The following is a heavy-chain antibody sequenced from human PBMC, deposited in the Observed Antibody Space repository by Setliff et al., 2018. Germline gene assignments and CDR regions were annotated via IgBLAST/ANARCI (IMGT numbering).Heavy chain of an antibody. V-gene: IGHV4-34*01. D-gene: IGHD3-3*01. J-gene: IGHJ5*02. CDR1: GGSFSGYY. CDR3: ARVPNFWSGSPQYLNWFDP. CDR2: INHSGST. Sequence: PSETLSLTCAVYGGSFSGYYWSWIRQPPGKGLEWIGEINHSGSTNYNPSLKSRVTISVDTSKNQFSLKLSSVTAADTAVYYCARVPNFWSGSPQYLNWFDPWGQGTLVTVSS.